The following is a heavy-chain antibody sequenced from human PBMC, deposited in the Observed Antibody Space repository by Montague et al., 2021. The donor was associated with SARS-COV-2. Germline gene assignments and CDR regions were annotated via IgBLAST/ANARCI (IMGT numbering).Heavy chain of an antibody. CDR1: GGSISSYY. CDR2: ISYSGST. CDR3: GNFRRTELLFGTLYYGMDV. D-gene: IGHD2-2*01. J-gene: IGHJ6*02. Sequence: SETLSLTCTVSGGSISSYYWSWIRQPPGRGLQWIGYISYSGSTNYNPSPKSRVPITVDTSKNHFTLRLSSVTAAATAVYYCGNFRRTELLFGTLYYGMDVWGQGTTVTVSS. V-gene: IGHV4-59*01.